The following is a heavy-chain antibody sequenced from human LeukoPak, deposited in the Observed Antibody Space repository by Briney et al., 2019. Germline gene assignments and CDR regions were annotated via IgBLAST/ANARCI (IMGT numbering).Heavy chain of an antibody. D-gene: IGHD4-17*01. CDR1: GGSISSYY. V-gene: IGHV4-59*01. CDR3: ARAGRDYAEASW. J-gene: IGHJ4*02. CDR2: IYYSGRT. Sequence: SETLSLTCTVSGGSISSYYWSWIRQPPGKGLEWIGYIYYSGRTNYNPSLKSRVTISVDTSKNQFSLKLSSVTAADTAVYYCARAGRDYAEASWWGQGTLVTVSS.